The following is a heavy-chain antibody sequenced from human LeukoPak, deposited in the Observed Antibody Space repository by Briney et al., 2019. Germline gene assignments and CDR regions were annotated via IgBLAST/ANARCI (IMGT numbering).Heavy chain of an antibody. Sequence: RASVKVSCTASGYTFTDYYMHWVRQVPGQGLEWMGWINPNSGGTNYAQKFQGRVTMTSDTSISTAYMELSRLRSDDTAVYYCARVGAYYDSSGYFDYWGQGTLVTVSS. CDR2: INPNSGGT. CDR3: ARVGAYYDSSGYFDY. D-gene: IGHD3-22*01. CDR1: GYTFTDYY. V-gene: IGHV1-2*02. J-gene: IGHJ4*02.